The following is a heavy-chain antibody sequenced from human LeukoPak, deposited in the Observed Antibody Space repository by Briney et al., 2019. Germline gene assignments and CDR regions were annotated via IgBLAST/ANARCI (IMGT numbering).Heavy chain of an antibody. CDR1: GFPFNVQT. CDR3: ARGGATRGRFEN. CDR2: MSQGGSEI. J-gene: IGHJ4*02. V-gene: IGHV3-7*01. D-gene: IGHD1-26*01. Sequence: GGSLRLSCAASGFPFNVQTMSWVRQAPGKGLDWVASMSQGGSEIYYVDSVKGRFTISRDTPKNSLYLQMNSLRAEDTAVYYCARGGATRGRFENWGQGTLVTVSS.